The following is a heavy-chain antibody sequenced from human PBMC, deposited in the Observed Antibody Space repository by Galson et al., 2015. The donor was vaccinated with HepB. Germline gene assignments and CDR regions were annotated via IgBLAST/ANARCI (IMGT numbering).Heavy chain of an antibody. Sequence: SLRLSCAASGFTFSTYWMHWVRQAPGRGLEWVSRITSDGSSTAHADSVKGRLTISRDNAKNTLYLQMNSLRAEDTAVYYCARGGRYVDYWGQGTLVTVSS. D-gene: IGHD3-16*01. CDR3: ARGGRYVDY. V-gene: IGHV3-74*01. CDR2: ITSDGSST. CDR1: GFTFSTYW. J-gene: IGHJ4*02.